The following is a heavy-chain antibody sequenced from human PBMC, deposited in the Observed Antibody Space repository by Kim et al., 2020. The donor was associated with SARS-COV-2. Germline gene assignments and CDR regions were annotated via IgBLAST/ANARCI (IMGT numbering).Heavy chain of an antibody. CDR3: ANDRGVRGRRGLDF. Sequence: ADSVKGRFTISRDNSKDTMYLQLDRLRSEDTALYYCANDRGVRGRRGLDFWGQGTLVTVSS. J-gene: IGHJ4*02. D-gene: IGHD3-3*01. V-gene: IGHV3-43*01.